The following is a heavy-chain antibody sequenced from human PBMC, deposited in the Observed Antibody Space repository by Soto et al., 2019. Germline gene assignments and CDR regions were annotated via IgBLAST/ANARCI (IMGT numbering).Heavy chain of an antibody. CDR1: GGTFSTYG. CDR2: IIPIFGTT. V-gene: IGHV1-69*13. Sequence: AASVNVSCKASGGTFSTYGISWVRRAPRQGLEWMGGIIPIFGTTDYAQKFQGRVTITADESTSTAYMELNSLRDEDTAVYYCAREGHGYSGYDFSPYYYYGMDVWGQGTTVTVS. J-gene: IGHJ6*02. CDR3: AREGHGYSGYDFSPYYYYGMDV. D-gene: IGHD5-12*01.